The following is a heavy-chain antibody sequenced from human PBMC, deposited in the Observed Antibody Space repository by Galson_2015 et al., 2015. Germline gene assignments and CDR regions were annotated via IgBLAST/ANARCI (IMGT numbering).Heavy chain of an antibody. V-gene: IGHV4-59*01. J-gene: IGHJ2*01. Sequence: ETLSLTCTVSGGSINTYYWSWIRQAPGKGLQWIGYVSYSGSTDYNPSLKSRVTISVDTSKNQFSLKLSSVTAADTAIYYCARGGAHVEMATIRGWYFDLWGRGTLVTVSS. CDR3: ARGGAHVEMATIRGWYFDL. CDR2: VSYSGST. D-gene: IGHD5-24*01. CDR1: GGSINTYY.